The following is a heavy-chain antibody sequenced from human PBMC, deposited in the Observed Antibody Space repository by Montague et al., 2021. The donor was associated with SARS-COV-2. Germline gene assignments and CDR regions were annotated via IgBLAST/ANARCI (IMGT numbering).Heavy chain of an antibody. J-gene: IGHJ4*02. CDR1: DGSVISTYPH. Sequence: SETLSLTCTVPDGSVISTYPHWHWVRQSPGRGLEWIGGYLFHIDTADYNASLRSRVTKSVDTSKNQFSLKLTSVTAADTAVYYCTRGIDSYKTGYWGQGIQVTVSS. CDR2: LFHIDTA. D-gene: IGHD6-13*01. V-gene: IGHV4-61*01. CDR3: TRGIDSYKTGY.